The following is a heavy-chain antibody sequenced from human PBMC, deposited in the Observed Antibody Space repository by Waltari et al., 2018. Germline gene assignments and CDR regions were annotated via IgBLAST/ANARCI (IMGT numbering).Heavy chain of an antibody. J-gene: IGHJ4*02. V-gene: IGHV3-74*03. CDR3: ARDNGLSFDY. CDR2: VNNDESDT. Sequence: EVQLVESGGGLVQPGGSLRLSCAASGCTLSSYWMPWVRQAPGKGVGGVSRVNNDESDTTYADSVKGRFTISRDNAKNTLYLEMNSLRAEDTAVYYCARDNGLSFDYWGQGTLVTVSS. D-gene: IGHD3-16*01. CDR1: GCTLSSYW.